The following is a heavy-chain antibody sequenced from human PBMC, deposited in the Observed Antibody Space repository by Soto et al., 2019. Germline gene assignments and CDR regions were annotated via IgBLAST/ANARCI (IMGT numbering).Heavy chain of an antibody. CDR2: IWYDGSNK. J-gene: IGHJ4*02. V-gene: IGHV3-33*01. D-gene: IGHD6-19*01. CDR1: GFTFSSSG. Sequence: GGSLRLSCAASGFTFSSSGLHWVRQAPGKGLEWVALIWYDGSNKYYAHSGKARFTISRDNSKNTMYLHMNSLRAEDTAVYYCARDRGNIAVGVPYHFDYWGQGTLVTVSS. CDR3: ARDRGNIAVGVPYHFDY.